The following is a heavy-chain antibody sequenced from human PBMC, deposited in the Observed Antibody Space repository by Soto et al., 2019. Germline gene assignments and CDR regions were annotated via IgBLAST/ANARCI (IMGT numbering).Heavy chain of an antibody. CDR3: ARAPFVDTAMVTGGHFDY. D-gene: IGHD5-18*01. CDR2: IYPGDSDT. V-gene: IGHV5-51*01. Sequence: GESLKISCNGSGYSFTSDWIGWVRQMPGKGLEWMGIIYPGDSDTRYSPSFQGQVTISADKSISTAYLQWSSLKASDTAMYYCARAPFVDTAMVTGGHFDYWGQGTLVTVSS. J-gene: IGHJ4*02. CDR1: GYSFTSDW.